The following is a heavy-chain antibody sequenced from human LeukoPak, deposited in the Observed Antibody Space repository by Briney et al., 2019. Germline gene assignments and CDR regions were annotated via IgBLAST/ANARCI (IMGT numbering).Heavy chain of an antibody. Sequence: GGTLRLSCAASGFTFSSYGMSWVRQAPGKGLEWVSAISGSGGSTYYADSVKGRFTISRDNAKNSLYLQMNSLRAEDTAVYYCARGSRAYYYDSSGYPWGQGTLVTVSS. J-gene: IGHJ5*02. CDR1: GFTFSSYG. V-gene: IGHV3-23*01. CDR3: ARGSRAYYYDSSGYP. CDR2: ISGSGGST. D-gene: IGHD3-22*01.